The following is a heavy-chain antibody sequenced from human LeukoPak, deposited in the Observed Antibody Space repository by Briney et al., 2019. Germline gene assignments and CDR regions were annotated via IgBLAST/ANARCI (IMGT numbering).Heavy chain of an antibody. CDR2: IYSGGST. CDR3: ARGKGSSMYYYYGMDV. D-gene: IGHD6-13*01. Sequence: GGSLRLSCAASGFTVSSNYMSWVRQAPGKGLEWVSVIYSGGSTNYEASVKGRFTISRDNSKNTLYLQMNSLRAEETAVYYCARGKGSSMYYYYGMDVWGEGTTVTVSS. CDR1: GFTVSSNY. J-gene: IGHJ6*04. V-gene: IGHV3-66*01.